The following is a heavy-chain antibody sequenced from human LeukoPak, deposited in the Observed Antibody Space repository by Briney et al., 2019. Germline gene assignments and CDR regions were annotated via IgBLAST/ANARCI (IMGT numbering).Heavy chain of an antibody. V-gene: IGHV3-21*01. Sequence: RPGGSLRLSCAVSGFTFSRSTMDWARQAPGKGLEWDSSISSSSTYIYYADSVKGRFTISRDNAKKSLNLQMNSLTAEDTAVYYCAKDRDSSTKFDYWGQGTLVTVSS. CDR3: AKDRDSSTKFDY. CDR1: GFTFSRST. D-gene: IGHD6-13*01. J-gene: IGHJ4*02. CDR2: ISSSSTYI.